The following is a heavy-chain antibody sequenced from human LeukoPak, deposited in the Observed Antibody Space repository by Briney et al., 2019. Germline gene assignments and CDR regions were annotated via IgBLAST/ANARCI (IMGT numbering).Heavy chain of an antibody. J-gene: IGHJ4*02. CDR2: IKQDGSEK. Sequence: GGSLRLSCAASGFTFSSYWMSWVRQAPGKGLEWVANIKQDGSEKYYVDSVKGRFTISRDNAKNSLHLQMNSLRAEDTAVYYCARSYSSGWIYFDYWGQGTLVTVSS. D-gene: IGHD6-19*01. CDR3: ARSYSSGWIYFDY. V-gene: IGHV3-7*01. CDR1: GFTFSSYW.